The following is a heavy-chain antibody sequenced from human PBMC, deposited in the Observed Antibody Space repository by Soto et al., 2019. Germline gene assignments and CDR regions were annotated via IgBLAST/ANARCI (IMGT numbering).Heavy chain of an antibody. D-gene: IGHD2-8*01. V-gene: IGHV3-23*01. CDR3: AKLRDFVVLPAGILDY. CDR2: ISGGGDTT. Sequence: GGSLRLSCAASGFTFSSYGISWIRLSPGKGLEWVSVISGGGDTTYYTPSVKGRFTISRDNFRNTLYLQMNSLRTEDTAIYYCAKLRDFVVLPAGILDYWGPGTLVTVSS. CDR1: GFTFSSYG. J-gene: IGHJ4*02.